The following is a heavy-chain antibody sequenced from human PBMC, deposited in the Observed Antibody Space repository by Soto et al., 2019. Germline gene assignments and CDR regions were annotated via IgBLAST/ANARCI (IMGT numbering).Heavy chain of an antibody. D-gene: IGHD3-22*01. CDR1: GADINTYS. CDR3: ARDCSGYPCWYAFDI. Sequence: PSETLSLTCSVSGADINTYSWTWIRQPAGKGLEWIGRIYTSASINYNPSLKGRVTLSVDTSTNQVSLRLASVTAADTAVYYCARDCSGYPCWYAFDIWGQGTLVTVSS. CDR2: IYTSASI. V-gene: IGHV4-4*07. J-gene: IGHJ3*02.